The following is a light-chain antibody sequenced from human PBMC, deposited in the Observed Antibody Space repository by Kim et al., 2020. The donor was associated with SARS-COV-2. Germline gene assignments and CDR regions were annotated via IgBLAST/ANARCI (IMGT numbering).Light chain of an antibody. CDR3: QTWGTGIVV. Sequence: QLVLTQSPSASASLGASVKLTCTLSSGHSSYAIAWHQQQSEKGPRYLMKLNSDGSHNKGDGIPDRLSGSSSGAERYLTISSLQSEDEADYYCQTWGTGIVVFGGGTQLTVL. CDR2: LNSDGSH. CDR1: SGHSSYA. V-gene: IGLV4-69*01. J-gene: IGLJ2*01.